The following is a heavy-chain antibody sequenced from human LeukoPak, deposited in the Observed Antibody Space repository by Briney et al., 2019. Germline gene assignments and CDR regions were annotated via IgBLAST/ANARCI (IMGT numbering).Heavy chain of an antibody. D-gene: IGHD6-19*01. CDR2: IIPIFGTA. Sequence: SMKVSCKASGGTFSSYAISWVRQAPGQGLEWMGGIIPIFGTANYAQKFQGRVTITADKSTSTAYMELSSLRSEDTAVYYCAESSGWYHGPYFDYWGQGTLVTVSS. J-gene: IGHJ4*02. CDR1: GGTFSSYA. CDR3: AESSGWYHGPYFDY. V-gene: IGHV1-69*06.